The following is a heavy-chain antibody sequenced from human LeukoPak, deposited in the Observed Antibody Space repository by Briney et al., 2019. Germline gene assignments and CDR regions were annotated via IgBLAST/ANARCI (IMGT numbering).Heavy chain of an antibody. CDR3: ARVSLDYFDY. Sequence: SETLSLTCTVSGGSISSSSHYWGWIRQPPGKGLEWIGSIYYSGSTYYNPSLKSRVTISVDTSKNEFSLKLSSVTAADTAVYYCARVSLDYFDYWGQGTLVTVSS. V-gene: IGHV4-39*07. CDR2: IYYSGST. CDR1: GGSISSSSHY. D-gene: IGHD6-13*01. J-gene: IGHJ4*02.